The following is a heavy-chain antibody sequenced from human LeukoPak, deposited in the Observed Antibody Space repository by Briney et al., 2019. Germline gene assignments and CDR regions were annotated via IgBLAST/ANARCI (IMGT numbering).Heavy chain of an antibody. CDR1: GFTFDDYA. V-gene: IGHV3-9*01. CDR2: ISWNSGSI. D-gene: IGHD3-10*01. Sequence: PGRSLRLSCAASGFTFDDYAMHWVRQAPGKGLEWVSGISWNSGSIGYADSVKGRFTISRDNAKNSLYLQMNSLRAEDTALYYCAKDIYGSGSSSFIDYWGQGTLVTVSS. J-gene: IGHJ4*02. CDR3: AKDIYGSGSSSFIDY.